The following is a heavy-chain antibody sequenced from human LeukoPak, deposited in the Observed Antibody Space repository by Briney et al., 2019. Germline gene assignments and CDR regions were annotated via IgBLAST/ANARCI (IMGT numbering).Heavy chain of an antibody. CDR3: ARSSFPYYFDY. Sequence: GGSLRLSCAASGFTFHSYWMHWVRQAPGKGLVWVSRIDKEGGSTTYADSVKGRFTISRDNAKNTLYLQMNSVRAEDTAVYYCARSSFPYYFDYWGQGTLVTVSS. CDR2: IDKEGGST. CDR1: GFTFHSYW. D-gene: IGHD3-16*01. V-gene: IGHV3-74*01. J-gene: IGHJ4*02.